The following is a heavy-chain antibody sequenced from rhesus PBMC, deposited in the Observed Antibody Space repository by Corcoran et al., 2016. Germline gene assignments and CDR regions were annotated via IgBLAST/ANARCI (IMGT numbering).Heavy chain of an antibody. CDR3: ARGDGFDY. D-gene: IGHD5-42*01. V-gene: IGHV4-93*02. Sequence: QVQLQESGPAVVKPSETLSLTCAVSSGSISSSNWWSWIRQSPGKGLEWFGGIYGSGWRTEYNPSRKCRVTFSIDTSKNQFSLKLSSVTAADTAVDYCARGDGFDYWGQGVLVTVSS. CDR1: SGSISSSNW. J-gene: IGHJ4*01. CDR2: IYGSGWRT.